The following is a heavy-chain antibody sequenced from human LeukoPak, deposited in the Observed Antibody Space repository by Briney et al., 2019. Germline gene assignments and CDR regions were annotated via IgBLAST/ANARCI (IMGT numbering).Heavy chain of an antibody. CDR3: ARGAVAGTLHFDL. CDR1: GGTFSSCA. D-gene: IGHD6-19*01. CDR2: IIPIFGTA. V-gene: IGHV1-69*13. Sequence: GASVKVSCKASGGTFSSCAISWVRQAPGQGLEWMGGIIPIFGTANYAQKFQGRVTITADESTSTAYMELSSLRSEDTAVYYCARGAVAGTLHFDLWGRGTLVTVSS. J-gene: IGHJ2*01.